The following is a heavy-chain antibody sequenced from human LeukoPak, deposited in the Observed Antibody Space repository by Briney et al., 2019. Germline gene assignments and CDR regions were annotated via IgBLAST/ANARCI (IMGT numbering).Heavy chain of an antibody. CDR3: ARSPLNYYDSSGWDY. J-gene: IGHJ4*02. CDR2: ISAYNGNT. D-gene: IGHD3-22*01. CDR1: GYTFTSYG. V-gene: IGHV1-18*01. Sequence: GASVKVSCKASGYTFTSYGISWVRQAPGQGLEWMGWISAYNGNTNYAQKLQGRVTMTTDTSTSTAYMELRSLRSDDTAVYYCARSPLNYYDSSGWDYWGQGTLVTVSS.